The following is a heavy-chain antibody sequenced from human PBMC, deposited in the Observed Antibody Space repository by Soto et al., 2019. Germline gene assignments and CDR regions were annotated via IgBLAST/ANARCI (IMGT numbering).Heavy chain of an antibody. Sequence: QVQLQESGPGLVKPLGTLSLTCAVSGGSISSSHWWTWVRQSPGKGLEYIGEISHSGTSNSNPSLKRRVTLSVDRSKNHFSLTLTSVTAADTAVYYCARVVLSITRGAFDAWGQGTPVIVSS. J-gene: IGHJ3*01. V-gene: IGHV4-4*02. D-gene: IGHD1-20*01. CDR1: GGSISSSHW. CDR3: ARVVLSITRGAFDA. CDR2: ISHSGTS.